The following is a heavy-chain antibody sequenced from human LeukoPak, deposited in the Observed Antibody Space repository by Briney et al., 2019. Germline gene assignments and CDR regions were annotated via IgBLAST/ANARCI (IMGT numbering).Heavy chain of an antibody. J-gene: IGHJ3*01. CDR3: AREGYDGSGYYKAD. D-gene: IGHD3-22*01. CDR1: GFTFSSYE. V-gene: IGHV3-48*03. Sequence: GGSLRLSCAASGFTFSSYEMNWLRQAPGKGLEWVSYISSSGSTIYYADSVKGRFTISRDNAKNSLYLQMNSLRAEDTAVYYCAREGYDGSGYYKADWGQGTIVTVSS. CDR2: ISSSGSTI.